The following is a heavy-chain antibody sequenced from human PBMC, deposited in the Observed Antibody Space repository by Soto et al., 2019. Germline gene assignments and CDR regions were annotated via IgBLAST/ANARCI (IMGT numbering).Heavy chain of an antibody. CDR1: GFTFTRAW. D-gene: IGHD3-16*01. J-gene: IGHJ4*01. Sequence: EVQLVESGGDLVQPGGSLRLSCAASGFTFTRAWLNWVRQAPGKGLEWVGRANSEINGGAVDYAAPVKGRFTISRDASQNTVSLQMTSLRPDDTAVYYCAADLPDWGAYAFDYWGHGTQVTVSS. CDR3: AADLPDWGAYAFDY. V-gene: IGHV3-15*07. CDR2: ANSEINGGAV.